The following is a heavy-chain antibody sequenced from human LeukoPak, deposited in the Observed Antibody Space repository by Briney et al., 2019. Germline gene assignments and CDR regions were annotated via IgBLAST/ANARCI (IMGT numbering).Heavy chain of an antibody. CDR3: ASSMVYAIRLSDNWFDP. D-gene: IGHD2-8*01. J-gene: IGHJ5*02. CDR2: IIPIFGTA. Sequence: SVKVSCKASGRTFSSYAISWVRQAPGQGLEWMGRIIPIFGTANYAQKFQGRVTITADKSTTTAYMELSSLRSEDTAVYYCASSMVYAIRLSDNWFDPWGQGTLVTVSS. V-gene: IGHV1-69*06. CDR1: GRTFSSYA.